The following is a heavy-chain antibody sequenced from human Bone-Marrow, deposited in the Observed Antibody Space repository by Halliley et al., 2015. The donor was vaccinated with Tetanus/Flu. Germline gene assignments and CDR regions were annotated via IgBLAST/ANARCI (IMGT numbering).Heavy chain of an antibody. J-gene: IGHJ4*02. Sequence: QLVQSGAEVKKPGSSVKVSCKASGDSFRTYAFNWVRQAPGQGLEWMGRIIPVFGTTNYAQKFQGRVTITADESTRTAYMELSSLRSEDTAVYFCGRGVSTVITFDSWGQGTLVPVSS. V-gene: IGHV1-69*18. CDR2: IIPVFGTT. CDR1: GDSFRTYA. CDR3: GRGVSTVITFDS. D-gene: IGHD4-4*01.